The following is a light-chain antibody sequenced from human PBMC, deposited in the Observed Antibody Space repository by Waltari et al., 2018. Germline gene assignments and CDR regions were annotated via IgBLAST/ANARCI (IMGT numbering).Light chain of an antibody. J-gene: IGLJ2*01. CDR1: SSNIADSA. CDR2: YDD. Sequence: QSALTQPPSVPGAPRQRVTISCSRTSSNIADSAVHWYQQLPGKPPKLVIYYDDLVPSGVSDRFSGSKSGSSASLAISGLQSEDEAVYFCAAWDISLNNLLFGGGTKLTVL. V-gene: IGLV1-36*01. CDR3: AAWDISLNNLL.